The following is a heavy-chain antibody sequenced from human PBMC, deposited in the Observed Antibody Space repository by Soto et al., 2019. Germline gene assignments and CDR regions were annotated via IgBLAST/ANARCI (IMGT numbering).Heavy chain of an antibody. Sequence: GASVKVSCKASGYTFSSNAIHWVRQAPGQELEWMGWINGGNGHAKYSQNFQDRVTLTRDASASTTYMELSSLRSEDTAIFYCARATYTSGGSPTFAMDVWGQGTTVTVSS. V-gene: IGHV1-3*01. D-gene: IGHD3-10*01. CDR3: ARATYTSGGSPTFAMDV. J-gene: IGHJ6*02. CDR1: GYTFSSNA. CDR2: INGGNGHA.